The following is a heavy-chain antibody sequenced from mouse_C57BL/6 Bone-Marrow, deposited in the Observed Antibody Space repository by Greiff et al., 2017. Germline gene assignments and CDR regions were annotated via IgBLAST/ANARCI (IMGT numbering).Heavy chain of an antibody. CDR1: GYTFTSYG. J-gene: IGHJ1*03. V-gene: IGHV1-81*01. CDR2: IYPRSGNT. Sequence: VQGVESGAELARPGASVKLSCKASGYTFTSYGISWVKQRTGQGLEWIGEIYPRSGNTYYNEKFKGKATLTADKSSSTAYMELRSLTSEDSAVYFCARSTVVAPQYWYFDVWGTGTTVTVSS. D-gene: IGHD1-1*01. CDR3: ARSTVVAPQYWYFDV.